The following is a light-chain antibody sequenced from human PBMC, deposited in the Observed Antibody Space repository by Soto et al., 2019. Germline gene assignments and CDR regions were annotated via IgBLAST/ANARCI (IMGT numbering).Light chain of an antibody. V-gene: IGLV2-8*01. CDR2: EVS. Sequence: QSALTQPPSASGSPGQSVTISCTGTSSDVGGYNYVSWYQQHPGKAPKLMIHEVSKRPSGVPDRFSGSKSGNTASLTVSGLQAEDEADYYCSSYAGSNNWVFGGETKLTVL. CDR1: SSDVGGYNY. J-gene: IGLJ3*02. CDR3: SSYAGSNNWV.